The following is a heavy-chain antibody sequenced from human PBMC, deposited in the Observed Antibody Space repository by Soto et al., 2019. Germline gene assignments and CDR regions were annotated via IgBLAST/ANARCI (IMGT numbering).Heavy chain of an antibody. D-gene: IGHD6-13*01. V-gene: IGHV3-23*01. CDR1: GFTFSSYA. CDR2: ISGSGNTS. J-gene: IGHJ4*02. Sequence: VQLLESGGGLVQPGGSLRLSCAACGFTFSSYAMTWVRQAPGKGLEWVSAISGSGNTSYYADSVKGRFTISRDSSKKMLYLQMNSLRPEDTAVYYCAKDRGRTWYEDYWGQGTLVTVSS. CDR3: AKDRGRTWYEDY.